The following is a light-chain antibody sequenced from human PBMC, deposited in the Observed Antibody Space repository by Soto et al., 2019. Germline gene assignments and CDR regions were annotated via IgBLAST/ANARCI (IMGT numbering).Light chain of an antibody. J-gene: IGKJ3*01. CDR3: HQRTNWPPAFT. CDR2: GAS. Sequence: EIVLTQSPATLSLSPGERATLSCRASQSVSSYLAWYQQKPGQAPRLLIYGASKRATGTPARFSGSGSGTDFTLTISSLEPEDFAVYYCHQRTNWPPAFTFGPGTEVDIK. CDR1: QSVSSY. V-gene: IGKV3-11*01.